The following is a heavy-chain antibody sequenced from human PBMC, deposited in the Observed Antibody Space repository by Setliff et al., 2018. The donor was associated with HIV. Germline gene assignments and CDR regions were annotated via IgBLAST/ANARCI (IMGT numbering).Heavy chain of an antibody. J-gene: IGHJ4*02. V-gene: IGHV4-4*09. CDR2: IHNSAST. D-gene: IGHD3-22*01. CDR3: ARGYYDSSGTFDY. CDR1: GDSISTDY. Sequence: PSETLSLTCTVSGDSISTDYWTWIRQPPGKGLEWIGYIHNSASTSYNPSLKSRVTISVDTSKNQFSLKLSSVTAADTAVYYCARGYYDSSGTFDYWGQGTLVTVSS.